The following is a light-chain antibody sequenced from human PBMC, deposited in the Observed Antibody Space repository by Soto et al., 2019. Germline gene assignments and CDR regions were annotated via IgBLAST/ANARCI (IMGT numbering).Light chain of an antibody. CDR3: QQYLITPWT. Sequence: IVMTQSPATLSVSPGKRATVSCRASQSVSTNLAWYQQKPGQGPRLLIHGASNRATGIPDRFSGSGSGTDFTLTIGRLEPEDFAVYYCQQYLITPWTFGQGTKVDIK. V-gene: IGKV3D-15*01. CDR2: GAS. J-gene: IGKJ1*01. CDR1: QSVSTN.